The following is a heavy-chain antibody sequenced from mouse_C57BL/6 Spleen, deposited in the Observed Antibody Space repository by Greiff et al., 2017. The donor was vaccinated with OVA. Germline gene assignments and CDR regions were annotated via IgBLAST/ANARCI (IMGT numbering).Heavy chain of an antibody. CDR2: ISDGGSYT. D-gene: IGHD1-1*01. V-gene: IGHV5-4*01. Sequence: EVMLVESGGGLVKPGGSLKLSCAASGFTFSSYAMSWVRQTPEKRLEWVATISDGGSYTYYPDNVKGRFTISRDNAKNNLYLQMSHLKSEDTAMYYCARDHLITTVVDSYWYFDVWGTGTTVTVSS. J-gene: IGHJ1*03. CDR1: GFTFSSYA. CDR3: ARDHLITTVVDSYWYFDV.